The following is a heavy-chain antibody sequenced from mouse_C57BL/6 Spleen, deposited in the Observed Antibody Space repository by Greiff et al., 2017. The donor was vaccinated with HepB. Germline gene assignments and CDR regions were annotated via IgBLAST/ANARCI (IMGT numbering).Heavy chain of an antibody. V-gene: IGHV1-62-2*01. CDR3: ARHERLLRYLDY. CDR1: GYTFTEYT. CDR2: FYPGSGSI. Sequence: QVQLKASGAELVKPGASVKLSCKASGYTFTEYTIHWVKQRSGQGLEWIGWFYPGSGSIKYTENFKDKATLTADKSSSTVYMELSRLTSEDTAVYFCARHERLLRYLDYRGQGATLTASS. D-gene: IGHD1-1*01. J-gene: IGHJ2*01.